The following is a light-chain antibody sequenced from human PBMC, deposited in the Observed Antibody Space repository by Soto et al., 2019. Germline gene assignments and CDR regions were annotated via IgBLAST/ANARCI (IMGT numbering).Light chain of an antibody. V-gene: IGLV2-23*01. CDR1: SSDVGSYNL. CDR3: CSYAGSSTVV. CDR2: EGS. J-gene: IGLJ2*01. Sequence: QSALTQPASVSGSPGQSITISCTGTSSDVGSYNLVSWYQQHPGKAPKLMIYEGSKRPSGVSNRFSGSKSGNTASLTISGRHAEDDADYYCCSYAGSSTVVFGGGTKVTVL.